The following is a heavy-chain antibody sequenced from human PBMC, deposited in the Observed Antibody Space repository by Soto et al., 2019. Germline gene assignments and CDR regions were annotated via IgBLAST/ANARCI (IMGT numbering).Heavy chain of an antibody. CDR2: IIPIFGTA. V-gene: IGHV1-69*13. CDR1: GGTFSSYA. J-gene: IGHJ6*02. D-gene: IGHD3-10*01. Sequence: GASVKVSCKASGGTFSSYAISWVRQAPGQGLEWMGGIIPIFGTANYAQKFQGRVTITADESTSTAYMELSSLRSEDTAVYYCARRITMVRGVINAYYYYGMDVWGQGTTVTVSS. CDR3: ARRITMVRGVINAYYYYGMDV.